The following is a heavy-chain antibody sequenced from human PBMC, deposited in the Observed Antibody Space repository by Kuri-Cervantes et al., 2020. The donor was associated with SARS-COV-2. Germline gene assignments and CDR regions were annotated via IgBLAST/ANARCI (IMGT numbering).Heavy chain of an antibody. J-gene: IGHJ6*03. V-gene: IGHV4-4*07. CDR3: ARGFWSSGWYFYYYMDV. CDR2: IYTSGST. D-gene: IGHD6-19*01. CDR1: GGSISSYY. Sequence: GSLRLSCIVPGGSISSYYWSWIRQPAGKGLEWIGRIYTSGSTNYNPSLKSRVTMSVDTSKNQFSLKLSSVTAADTAVYYCARGFWSSGWYFYYYMDVWGKGTTVTVSS.